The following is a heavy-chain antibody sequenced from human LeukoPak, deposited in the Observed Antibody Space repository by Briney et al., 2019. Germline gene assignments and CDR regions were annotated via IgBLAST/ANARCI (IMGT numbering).Heavy chain of an antibody. V-gene: IGHV1-46*01. CDR2: INSSGGST. CDR3: ARGGVEAVEMATTYFDY. Sequence: EASVKVSCKASGYTFTSYYMHWVRQAPGQGLEWMGIINSSGGSTSYAQKFQGRVTMTRDMSTSTVYMELSSLRSEDTAVYYCARGGVEAVEMATTYFDYWGQGTLVTVSS. D-gene: IGHD5-24*01. CDR1: GYTFTSYY. J-gene: IGHJ4*02.